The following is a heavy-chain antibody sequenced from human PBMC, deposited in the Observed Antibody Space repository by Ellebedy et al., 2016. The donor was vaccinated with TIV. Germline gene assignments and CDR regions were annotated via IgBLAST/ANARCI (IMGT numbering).Heavy chain of an antibody. D-gene: IGHD4-17*01. V-gene: IGHV3-7*03. CDR3: ARDGAYGDYSPGQYGLDV. Sequence: GESLKISCAASGFSFRSYWMTWVRQAPGKGLEWAANINQDSTKTFYVNSVEGRFTISRDNAKNSLYLLMNSLRVEDTAVYYCARDGAYGDYSPGQYGLDVWGQGTTVTVS. CDR2: INQDSTKT. J-gene: IGHJ6*02. CDR1: GFSFRSYW.